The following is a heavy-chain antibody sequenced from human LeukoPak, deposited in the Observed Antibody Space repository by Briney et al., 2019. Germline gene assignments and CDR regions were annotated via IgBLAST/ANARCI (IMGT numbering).Heavy chain of an antibody. J-gene: IGHJ4*02. D-gene: IGHD6-19*01. Sequence: GGSLRLSCAASGFSLRSSEMNWVRQAPGKGPEWVAHINSADNVEYYTDSVRGRFTMSRDNAKDLLYLQMNSLRAEDTAVYYCARDAGGSGWYGGFDYWGQGTLVTVSS. CDR3: ARDAGGSGWYGGFDY. V-gene: IGHV3-48*03. CDR2: INSADNVE. CDR1: GFSLRSSE.